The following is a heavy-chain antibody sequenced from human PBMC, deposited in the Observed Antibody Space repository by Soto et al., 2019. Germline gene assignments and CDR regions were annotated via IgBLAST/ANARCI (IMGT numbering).Heavy chain of an antibody. D-gene: IGHD3-3*01. Sequence: EVQLVESGGGLVQPGGSLRLSCAASGFTFTNYWMSWVRQAPGKGLEWVANIKQDGSEEYYVDSVKGRFTISRDNAKNSLYLQMNSLRAEDTAVYYCARGGTIFGVVSRYYYYYYMAVWGKGTTVTVSS. CDR1: GFTFTNYW. CDR2: IKQDGSEE. CDR3: ARGGTIFGVVSRYYYYYYMAV. V-gene: IGHV3-7*01. J-gene: IGHJ6*03.